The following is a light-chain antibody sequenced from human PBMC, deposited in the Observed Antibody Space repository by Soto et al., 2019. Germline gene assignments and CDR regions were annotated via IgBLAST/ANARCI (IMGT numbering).Light chain of an antibody. CDR3: ISYTSSSTLV. J-gene: IGLJ2*01. V-gene: IGLV2-14*03. Sequence: QSVLTQPASVSGSPGQSITISCTGTSSDIGGYNYVSWHQLCSGEAPKLLIYDVTSRPSGVSDRFSGFKSGNTASLNISGLQAEDEADYYCISYTSSSTLVFGGGTKLTVL. CDR2: DVT. CDR1: SSDIGGYNY.